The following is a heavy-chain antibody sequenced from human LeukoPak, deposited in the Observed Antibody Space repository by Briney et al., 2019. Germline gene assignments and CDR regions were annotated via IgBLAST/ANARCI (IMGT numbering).Heavy chain of an antibody. J-gene: IGHJ6*02. CDR2: IIPIFGTT. D-gene: IGHD6-6*01. Sequence: GASVKVSCKASGYSFTSNYIHWVRQAPGQGLEWMGGIIPIFGTTNYAQKFQGRVTITADESTSTAYMELSSLRSEDTAVYYCARTVVYSSSSPYYYGMDVWGQGTTVTVSS. CDR1: GYSFTSNY. V-gene: IGHV1-69*13. CDR3: ARTVVYSSSSPYYYGMDV.